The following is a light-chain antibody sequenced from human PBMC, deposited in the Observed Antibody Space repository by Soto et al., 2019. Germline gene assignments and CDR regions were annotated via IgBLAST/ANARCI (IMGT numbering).Light chain of an antibody. CDR1: SSDVGNYNL. CDR3: CSYAGDSTRV. Sequence: QSALTQPASVSGSPGQSIPISCTGTSSDVGNYNLVSGYQQHPGEAPKLMIYEGTKRPSGVSNRFSGSKFGNTASLTISGLQAEDEVDYYCCSYAGDSTRVFGGGTKLTVL. CDR2: EGT. V-gene: IGLV2-23*01. J-gene: IGLJ3*02.